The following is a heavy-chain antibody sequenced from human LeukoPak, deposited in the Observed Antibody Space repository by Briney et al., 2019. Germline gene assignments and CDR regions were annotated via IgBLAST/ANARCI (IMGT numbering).Heavy chain of an antibody. CDR3: ARGSGSYPGGFDY. D-gene: IGHD1-26*01. J-gene: IGHJ4*02. CDR1: GGSISSCY. Sequence: SETLCLTCTVSGGSISSCYWSWIRQPPGKGLEWIGYIYYSGSTNYNPSLKSRVTISVDTSKNQFSLKLSSVTAADTAVYYCARGSGSYPGGFDYWGQGTLVSVSS. V-gene: IGHV4-59*08. CDR2: IYYSGST.